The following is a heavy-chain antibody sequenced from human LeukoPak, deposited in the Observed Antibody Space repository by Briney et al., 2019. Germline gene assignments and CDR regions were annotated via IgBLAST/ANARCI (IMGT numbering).Heavy chain of an antibody. J-gene: IGHJ5*02. V-gene: IGHV1-69*13. CDR2: IIPIFGTA. Sequence: ASVKVSCKASGGTFSSYAISWVRQAPGQGLEWMGGIIPIFGTANYAQKFQGRVTITADESTSTAYMELSSLRSEDTAVYYCARGSEGGSYYNWFDPWGQGTLVTVSS. CDR1: GGTFSSYA. D-gene: IGHD1-26*01. CDR3: ARGSEGGSYYNWFDP.